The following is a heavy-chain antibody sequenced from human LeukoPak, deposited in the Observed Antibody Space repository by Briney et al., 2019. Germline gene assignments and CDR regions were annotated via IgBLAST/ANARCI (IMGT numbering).Heavy chain of an antibody. Sequence: SVKVSCKASGGTFSSYAISWVRQAPGQGLEWMGGIIPIFGTANYAQKFQGRVTITTYESTSTAYMELSSLRSEDTAVYYCARDRLRGTLGLAGFDPWGQGTLVTVSS. D-gene: IGHD3-10*01. V-gene: IGHV1-69*05. CDR3: ARDRLRGTLGLAGFDP. CDR2: IIPIFGTA. J-gene: IGHJ5*02. CDR1: GGTFSSYA.